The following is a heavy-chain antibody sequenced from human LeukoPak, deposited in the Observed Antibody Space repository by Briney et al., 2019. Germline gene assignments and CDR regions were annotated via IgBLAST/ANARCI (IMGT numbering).Heavy chain of an antibody. J-gene: IGHJ6*02. CDR3: ARYGSGSYSFGMDV. CDR1: GGSISSHY. CDR2: IYYSGST. Sequence: PSETLSLTCTVSGGSISSHYWTWIRQPPGKGLEWIGYIYYSGSTNYNPSLKSRVTILVDTSKNQFSLKLSSVTAADTAVYYCARYGSGSYSFGMDVWGQGTTVTVSS. D-gene: IGHD3-10*01. V-gene: IGHV4-59*08.